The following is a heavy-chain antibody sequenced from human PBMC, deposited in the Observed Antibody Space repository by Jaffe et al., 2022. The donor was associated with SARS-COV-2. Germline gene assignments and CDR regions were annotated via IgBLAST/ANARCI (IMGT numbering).Heavy chain of an antibody. CDR2: ISYDGSNK. J-gene: IGHJ3*02. V-gene: IGHV3-30*04. D-gene: IGHD3-10*01. Sequence: QVQLVESGGGVVQPGRSLRLSCAASGFTFSSYAMHWVRQAPGKGLEWVAVISYDGSNKYYADSVKGRFTISRDNSKNTLYLQMNSLRAEDTAVYYCAREKEELITMVRGPMARGSAFDIWGQGTMVTVSS. CDR1: GFTFSSYA. CDR3: AREKEELITMVRGPMARGSAFDI.